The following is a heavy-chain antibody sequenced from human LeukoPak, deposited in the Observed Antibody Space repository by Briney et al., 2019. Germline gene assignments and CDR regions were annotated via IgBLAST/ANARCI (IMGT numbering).Heavy chain of an antibody. J-gene: IGHJ4*02. CDR1: GFTFSSYA. CDR2: ISSSSSYI. V-gene: IGHV3-21*01. Sequence: PGGSLRLSCAASGFTFSSYAMGWVRQAPGKGLEWVSCISSSSSYIYYADSVKGRFTISRDNSKNTLYLQMNSLRAEDTAVYYCARDPPRYSSSWYYFDYWGQGTLVTVSS. CDR3: ARDPPRYSSSWYYFDY. D-gene: IGHD6-13*01.